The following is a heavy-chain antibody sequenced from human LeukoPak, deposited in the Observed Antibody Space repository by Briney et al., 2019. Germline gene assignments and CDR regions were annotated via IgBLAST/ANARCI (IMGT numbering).Heavy chain of an antibody. CDR1: GFTLGSYG. D-gene: IGHD5-24*01. V-gene: IGHV3-30*18. Sequence: GGSLRLSCAASGFTLGSYGMHWVRQAPGKGLEWVASISYDGSNAYYGDSVKGRFSVSRDNSKNTLYLHMNSLRAEDTAVYYCAKEREMATRYYFDYWGQGTLVTVSS. CDR2: ISYDGSNA. J-gene: IGHJ4*02. CDR3: AKEREMATRYYFDY.